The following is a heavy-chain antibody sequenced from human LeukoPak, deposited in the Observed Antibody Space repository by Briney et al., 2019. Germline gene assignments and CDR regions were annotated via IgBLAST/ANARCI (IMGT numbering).Heavy chain of an antibody. Sequence: GGSLRLSCAASGFTFSSYDMSWVRQAPGKGLEWVSAISGSGGSTYYADSVKGRFTISRDNSKNTLYLQMNGLRAEDTAVYYCAKHSYCSGGSCYGIRWFDPWGQGTLVTVSS. CDR2: ISGSGGST. D-gene: IGHD2-15*01. CDR3: AKHSYCSGGSCYGIRWFDP. J-gene: IGHJ5*02. CDR1: GFTFSSYD. V-gene: IGHV3-23*01.